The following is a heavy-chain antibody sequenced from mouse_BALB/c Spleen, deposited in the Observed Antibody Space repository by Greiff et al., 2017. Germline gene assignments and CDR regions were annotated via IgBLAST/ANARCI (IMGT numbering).Heavy chain of an antibody. V-gene: IGHV1-54*01. Sequence: VKLLESGAELVRPGTSVKVSCKASGYAFTNYLIEWVKQRPGQGLEWIGVINPGSGGTNYNEKFKGKATLTADKSSSTAYMQLSSLTSDDSAVYFCARGYGNYGDYFDYWGQGTTLTVPS. J-gene: IGHJ2*01. D-gene: IGHD2-10*02. CDR1: GYAFTNYL. CDR3: ARGYGNYGDYFDY. CDR2: INPGSGGT.